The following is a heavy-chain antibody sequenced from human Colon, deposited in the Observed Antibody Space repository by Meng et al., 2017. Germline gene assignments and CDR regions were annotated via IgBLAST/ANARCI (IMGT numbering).Heavy chain of an antibody. CDR3: ARHGGYYQDY. CDR2: IDHRGDP. J-gene: IGHJ4*02. D-gene: IGHD4-23*01. V-gene: IGHV4-4*02. CDR1: GGSITTNSY. Sequence: QGQLLGPGPGLVKPSGTLSLTCAVSGGSITTNSYWSWVRQSPEKGLEWIGQIDHRGDPYYNPSLKSRVTMSVDRSKSQVSLQLTSVTAADTAVYYCARHGGYYQDYWGQGTLVTVSS.